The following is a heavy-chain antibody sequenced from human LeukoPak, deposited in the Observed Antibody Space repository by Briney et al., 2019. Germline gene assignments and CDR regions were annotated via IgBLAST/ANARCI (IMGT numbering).Heavy chain of an antibody. J-gene: IGHJ4*02. CDR3: ARVGFYASSRYYPDY. D-gene: IGHD2-8*01. CDR1: GSSISSYW. V-gene: IGHV3-7*01. Sequence: GGSLRLSCAASGSSISSYWMTWVRQAPGKRLEWVANIKQDGNEKYYVDSVEGRFTISGDNAKNSLFLQMNSLRAEDTAVYYCARVGFYASSRYYPDYWGQGTLVSVSS. CDR2: IKQDGNEK.